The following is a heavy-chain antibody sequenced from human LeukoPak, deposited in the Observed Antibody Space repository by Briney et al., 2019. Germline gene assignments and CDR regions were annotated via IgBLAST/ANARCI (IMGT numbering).Heavy chain of an antibody. J-gene: IGHJ4*02. CDR1: GYTFTGYY. V-gene: IGHV1-2*02. Sequence: ASVKVSCKASGYTFTGYYVHWVRQAPGQGLEWMGWINPNSGGTNYAQKFQGRVTMTRDTSISTAYMELSRLRSDDTAVYYCARDQLDYGDYADYWGQGTLVTVSS. D-gene: IGHD4-17*01. CDR3: ARDQLDYGDYADY. CDR2: INPNSGGT.